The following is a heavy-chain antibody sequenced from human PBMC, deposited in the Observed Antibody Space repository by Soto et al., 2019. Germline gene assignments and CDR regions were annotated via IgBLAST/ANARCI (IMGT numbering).Heavy chain of an antibody. Sequence: ASVKVSCKSSGYTFTGYYMHWVRQAPGQGLEWMGWINPNSGGTNYAQKFQGRVTMTRDTSISTAYMELSRLRSDDTAVYYCSRAREPEYSSSIFFDYWGRGTLVTVSS. V-gene: IGHV1-2*02. D-gene: IGHD6-6*01. CDR1: GYTFTGYY. CDR3: SRAREPEYSSSIFFDY. CDR2: INPNSGGT. J-gene: IGHJ4*02.